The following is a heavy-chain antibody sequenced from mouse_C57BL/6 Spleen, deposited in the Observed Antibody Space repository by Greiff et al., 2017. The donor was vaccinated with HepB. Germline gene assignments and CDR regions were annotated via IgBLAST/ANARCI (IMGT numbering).Heavy chain of an antibody. CDR3: ARGDGPYAMDY. CDR1: GYSITSGYY. D-gene: IGHD2-3*01. Sequence: EVQLVESGPGLVKPSQSLSLTCSVTGYSITSGYYWNWIRQFPGNKLEWMGYISYDGSNNYNPSLKNRISITRDTSKNQFFLKLNSVTTEDTATYYCARGDGPYAMDYWGQGTSVTVSS. J-gene: IGHJ4*01. CDR2: ISYDGSN. V-gene: IGHV3-6*01.